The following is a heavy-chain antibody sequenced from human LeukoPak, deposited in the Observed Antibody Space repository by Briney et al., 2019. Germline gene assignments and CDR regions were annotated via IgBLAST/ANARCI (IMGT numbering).Heavy chain of an antibody. J-gene: IGHJ4*02. V-gene: IGHV1-18*01. CDR1: GYTFTSYG. CDR2: ISAYNGNT. D-gene: IGHD1-26*01. Sequence: ASVKVSCKASGYTFTSYGISWVRQAPGQGLEWMGWISAYNGNTNYAQKFQGRVTMTRDTSISTAYMELSRLRSDDTAVYYCASLLQDYWGQGTLVTVSS. CDR3: ASLLQDY.